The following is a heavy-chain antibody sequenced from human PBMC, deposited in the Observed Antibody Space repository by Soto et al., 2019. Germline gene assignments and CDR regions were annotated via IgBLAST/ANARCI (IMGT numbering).Heavy chain of an antibody. CDR2: INPNSGDT. CDR1: GYTFSGYY. CDR3: ARDSVLRFVEWLFNY. D-gene: IGHD3-3*01. Sequence: ASVKVSCKASGYTFSGYYMHWVRQAPGQGFEWMGWINPNSGDTKYAQKFQGRVTMTRDTSISTAYMELSRPRSNDTAVYYCARDSVLRFVEWLFNYWGQGTLVTVSS. V-gene: IGHV1-2*02. J-gene: IGHJ4*02.